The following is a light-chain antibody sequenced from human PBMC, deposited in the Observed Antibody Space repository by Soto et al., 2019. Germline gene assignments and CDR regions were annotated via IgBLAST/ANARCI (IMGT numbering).Light chain of an antibody. V-gene: IGKV3-20*01. CDR1: PSVSSSY. J-gene: IGKJ1*01. CDR2: GAS. Sequence: EIVLTQSPGTLSLSPGERATLSCRASPSVSSSYLAWYQQKPGQAPRLLIYGASSRATGIPDRFSGSGSGTDFTLTISRLEPEDFAVYYCQQYGSSPETFGHGTKVEL. CDR3: QQYGSSPET.